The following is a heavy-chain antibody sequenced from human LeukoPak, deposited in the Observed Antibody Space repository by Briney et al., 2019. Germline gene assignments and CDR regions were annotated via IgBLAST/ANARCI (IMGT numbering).Heavy chain of an antibody. D-gene: IGHD3-10*01. CDR3: ARLRGGENWFDP. Sequence: GESPKIPCKGSGYSFTSYWIAWGRQLPGKGLEWMGIIYPGDSDTRYSPSFQGQVTISADKSISTAYLQWSSLKASDTAMYYCARLRGGENWFDPWGQGTLVTVSS. V-gene: IGHV5-51*01. CDR2: IYPGDSDT. J-gene: IGHJ5*02. CDR1: GYSFTSYW.